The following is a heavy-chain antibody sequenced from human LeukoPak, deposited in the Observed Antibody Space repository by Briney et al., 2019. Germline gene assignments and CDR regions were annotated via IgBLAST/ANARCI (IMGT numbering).Heavy chain of an antibody. CDR1: GGSISSGDHF. Sequence: PSETLSLTCTVSGGSISSGDHFWRWIRQHRGVGLEWIGYIFYSGNTYYNPSLRSRVTMSVDTSKNQFAQKLSSVTAADTAVYFCARAASYSDFWSGSYYYALDAWGQGTTVTVSS. CDR3: ARAASYSDFWSGSYYYALDA. D-gene: IGHD3-3*01. V-gene: IGHV4-31*03. J-gene: IGHJ6*02. CDR2: IFYSGNT.